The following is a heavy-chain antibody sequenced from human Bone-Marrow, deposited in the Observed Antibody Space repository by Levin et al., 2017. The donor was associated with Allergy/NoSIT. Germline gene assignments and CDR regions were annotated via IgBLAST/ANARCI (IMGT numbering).Heavy chain of an antibody. Sequence: PGGSLRLSCAASGFTFSSYAIHWVRQAPGKGLEWVAVISYDGSNKYYADSVKGRFTISRDNFKNRLYLRMNSLRAEDTAVYYCARDNYAGDIVATMGGDFDYWGQGTLVTVSS. CDR1: GFTFSSYA. D-gene: IGHD5-12*01. CDR2: ISYDGSNK. CDR3: ARDNYAGDIVATMGGDFDY. V-gene: IGHV3-30*04. J-gene: IGHJ4*02.